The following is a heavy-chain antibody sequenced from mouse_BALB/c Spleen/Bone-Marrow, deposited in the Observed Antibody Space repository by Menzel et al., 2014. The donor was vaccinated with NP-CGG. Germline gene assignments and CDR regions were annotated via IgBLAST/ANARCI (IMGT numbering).Heavy chain of an antibody. D-gene: IGHD1-1*01. CDR2: INPVNGRN. J-gene: IGHJ1*01. CDR1: GYTFTSYW. Sequence: QVQLQQSGAELVKPGASVKLSCKPSGYTFTSYWIHWVKQRPGQGLEWIGEINPVNGRNDYNEKFKNKATLTVDKSSSTACMQLSSLTSEDSAVYYCTRYYSWYFDVWGAGTTVTVSS. CDR3: TRYYSWYFDV. V-gene: IGHV1S81*02.